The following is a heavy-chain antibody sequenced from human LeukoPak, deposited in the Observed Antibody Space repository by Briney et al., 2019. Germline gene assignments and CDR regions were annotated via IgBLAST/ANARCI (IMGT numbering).Heavy chain of an antibody. V-gene: IGHV3-30-3*01. CDR3: ARAMMTTVPNHDY. D-gene: IGHD4-17*01. J-gene: IGHJ4*02. CDR2: ISYDGTNK. Sequence: GGSLRLSCAASGFTFSSYAMHWVRQAPGKGLEWVAVISYDGTNKYYTDSVKGRFTISRDNSKNTLYLQMNSLRAEDTAVYYCARAMMTTVPNHDYWGQGTLVTVSS. CDR1: GFTFSSYA.